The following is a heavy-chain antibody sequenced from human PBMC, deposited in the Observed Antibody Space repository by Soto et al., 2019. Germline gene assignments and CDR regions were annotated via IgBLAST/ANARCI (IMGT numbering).Heavy chain of an antibody. D-gene: IGHD6-19*01. CDR3: ASGIAVDGIYYYYGMDV. Sequence: GASVKGSCKASGYTFTTYGISWVRQAPGQGLEWMGWISAYNGNTNYAQKLQGRVTTTTDTSTSTPYMELRRLRSDDTAVYYCASGIAVDGIYYYYGMDVWGQGNTVAV. CDR1: GYTFTTYG. V-gene: IGHV1-18*04. CDR2: ISAYNGNT. J-gene: IGHJ6*02.